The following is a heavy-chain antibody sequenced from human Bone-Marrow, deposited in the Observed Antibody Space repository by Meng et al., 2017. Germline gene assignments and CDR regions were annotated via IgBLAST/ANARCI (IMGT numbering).Heavy chain of an antibody. CDR1: GGTFSSYA. CDR2: IIPIFGTA. J-gene: IGHJ6*02. Sequence: AVKVSCKASGGTFSSYAISWVRQAPGQGREWMGGIIPIFGTANYAQKVQGRVTITAHESTSTAYMELSSLRSEDTAVYYCARSTMGYSYGYYYYYGMDVWGQGTTVTVSS. V-gene: IGHV1-69*13. D-gene: IGHD5-18*01. CDR3: ARSTMGYSYGYYYYYGMDV.